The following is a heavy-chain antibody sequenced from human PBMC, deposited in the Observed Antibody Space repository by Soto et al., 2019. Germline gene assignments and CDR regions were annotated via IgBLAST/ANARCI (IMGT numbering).Heavy chain of an antibody. CDR3: ARDLAHYGAVYYYYGIDV. V-gene: IGHV1-18*01. CDR2: ISAYNGNT. Sequence: ASVKVSCKDSGYTFTSYGISWVRQAPGQGLEWMGWISAYNGNTNYAQKLQGRVTMTTDTSTSTAYMELRSLRSDDTAVYYCARDLAHYGAVYYYYGIDVRRQLHTFTVSS. CDR1: GYTFTSYG. J-gene: IGHJ6*02. D-gene: IGHD4-17*01.